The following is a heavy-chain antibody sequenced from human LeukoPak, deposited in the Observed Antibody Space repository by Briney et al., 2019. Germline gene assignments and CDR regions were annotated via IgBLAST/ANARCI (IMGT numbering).Heavy chain of an antibody. CDR1: GFTFSTYT. J-gene: IGHJ4*02. Sequence: PGRSLRLSCAASGFTFSTYTIHWVRQAPGKGLGWVALISYDGSSKYCANSVKGRFTISRDNSKNTLYLQMNSLRAEDTAVYYCARRDNWGLDYWGQGTLVTVSS. D-gene: IGHD7-27*01. V-gene: IGHV3-30-3*01. CDR3: ARRDNWGLDY. CDR2: ISYDGSSK.